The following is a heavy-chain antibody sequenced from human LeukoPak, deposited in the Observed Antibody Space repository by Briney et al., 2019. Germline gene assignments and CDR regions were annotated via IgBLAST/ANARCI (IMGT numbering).Heavy chain of an antibody. D-gene: IGHD4-11*01. J-gene: IGHJ4*02. CDR3: TREDHSNYNY. CDR2: IKHDEGEK. V-gene: IGHV3-7*01. CDR1: GFIFSSYW. Sequence: GGSLRLSCEVSGFIFSSYWMGWVRQAPGKGLEWVANIKHDEGEKYYVDSVKGRFTISRDNAKNSLYLQMNSLRAEDTAVYYCTREDHSNYNYWGQGTLVTVSS.